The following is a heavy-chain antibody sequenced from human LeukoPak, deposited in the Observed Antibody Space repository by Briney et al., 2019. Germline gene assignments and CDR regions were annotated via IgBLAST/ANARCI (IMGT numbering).Heavy chain of an antibody. J-gene: IGHJ4*02. CDR1: GGSFSGYY. CDR2: INHSGST. Sequence: SETLSLTCAVYGGSFSGYYWSWIRQPPGKGLEWIGEINHSGSTNYNPSLKSRVTISVDKSKNQFSLKLSSVTAADTAVYYCAALGYCSSTSCLGVDYWGQGTLVTVSS. CDR3: AALGYCSSTSCLGVDY. D-gene: IGHD2-2*01. V-gene: IGHV4-34*01.